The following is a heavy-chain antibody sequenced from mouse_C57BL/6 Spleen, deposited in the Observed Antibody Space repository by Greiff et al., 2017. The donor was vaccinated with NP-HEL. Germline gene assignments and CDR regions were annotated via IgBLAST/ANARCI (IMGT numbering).Heavy chain of an antibody. CDR1: GFTFSDAW. D-gene: IGHD2-2*01. Sequence: EVKVEESGGGLVQPGGSMKLSCAASGFTFSDAWMDWVRQSPEKGLEWVAEIRNKANNHATYYAESVKGRFTISRDDSKSSVYLQMNSLRAEDTGIYYCTRRRGSTMVTTRGFDYWGQGTTLTVSS. J-gene: IGHJ2*01. CDR2: IRNKANNHAT. V-gene: IGHV6-6*01. CDR3: TRRRGSTMVTTRGFDY.